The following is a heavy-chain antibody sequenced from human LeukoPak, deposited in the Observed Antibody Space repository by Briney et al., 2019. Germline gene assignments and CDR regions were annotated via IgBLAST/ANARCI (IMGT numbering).Heavy chain of an antibody. CDR1: GFIFSDHY. V-gene: IGHV3-72*01. CDR2: TRNEANIYTT. Sequence: GGSLRLSCAASGFIFSDHYMDWVRQAPGKGLEWVGRTRNEANIYTTKYAASVKGRFTISRDDSKNSLYLQMNSLKTEDTAVYYCARWRSQQSEFDLWGQGTLATISS. CDR3: ARWRSQQSEFDL. J-gene: IGHJ4*02. D-gene: IGHD3-3*01.